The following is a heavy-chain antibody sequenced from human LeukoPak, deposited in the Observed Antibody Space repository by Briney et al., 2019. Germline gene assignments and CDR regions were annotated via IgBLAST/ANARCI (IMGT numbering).Heavy chain of an antibody. V-gene: IGHV4-59*08. CDR3: ARHGPGYSYGWYFDL. Sequence: SETLSLTCTVSGGSISSYYWSWIRQPPGKGLEWIGYIYYSGSTNYNPSLKSRVTISVDTSKNQFSLKLSSVTAADTAVYYCARHGPGYSYGWYFDLRGRGTLVTVSS. D-gene: IGHD5-18*01. CDR1: GGSISSYY. J-gene: IGHJ2*01. CDR2: IYYSGST.